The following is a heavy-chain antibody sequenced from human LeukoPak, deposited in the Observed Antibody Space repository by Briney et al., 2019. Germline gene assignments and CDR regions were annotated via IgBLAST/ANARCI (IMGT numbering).Heavy chain of an antibody. CDR1: GGSISSYY. V-gene: IGHV4-59*12. CDR3: ARESPSGIAARRAYYYYMDV. Sequence: SETLSLTCTVSGGSISSYYWSWIRQPPGKGLEWIGYIYHSGSTYYNPSLKSRVTISVDRSKNQFSLKLSSVTAADTAVYYCARESPSGIAARRAYYYYMDVWGKGTTVTVSS. CDR2: IYHSGST. D-gene: IGHD6-6*01. J-gene: IGHJ6*03.